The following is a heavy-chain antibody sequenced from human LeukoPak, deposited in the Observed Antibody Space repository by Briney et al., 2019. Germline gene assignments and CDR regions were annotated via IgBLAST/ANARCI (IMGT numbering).Heavy chain of an antibody. Sequence: VASVKVSCKASGGTFSSYAISWVRQAPGQGLEWMGGIIPIFGTANYAQKFQGRVTITADESTSTAYMELSSLRSEDTAVYYCARYSITMVRGVGDWFDPWGQGTLVTVSS. CDR1: GGTFSSYA. J-gene: IGHJ5*02. D-gene: IGHD3-10*01. CDR3: ARYSITMVRGVGDWFDP. CDR2: IIPIFGTA. V-gene: IGHV1-69*13.